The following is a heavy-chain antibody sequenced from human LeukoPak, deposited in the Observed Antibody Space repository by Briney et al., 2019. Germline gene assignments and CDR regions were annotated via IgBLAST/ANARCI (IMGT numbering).Heavy chain of an antibody. CDR3: ARAQGSPAYYGMDV. CDR2: IYSGGST. Sequence: GGSLRLSCAASGFTVSSNYMSWVRQAPGKGLEWVSVIYSGGSTYYADSVKGRFTISRHNSKNTLYLQINSLRAEDTAVYYCARAQGSPAYYGMDVWGRGTTVTVSS. CDR1: GFTVSSNY. J-gene: IGHJ6*02. V-gene: IGHV3-53*04. D-gene: IGHD3-10*01.